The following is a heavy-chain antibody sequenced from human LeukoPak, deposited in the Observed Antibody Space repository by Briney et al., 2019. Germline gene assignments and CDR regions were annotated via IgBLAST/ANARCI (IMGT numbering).Heavy chain of an antibody. CDR3: ARDSKSARPFYYYFYGLDV. V-gene: IGHV1-2*02. CDR1: GYTLAGYY. J-gene: IGHJ6*02. CDR2: VNPHSGGT. D-gene: IGHD1-1*01. Sequence: ASVRVSCKASGYTLAGYYLHWVRQAPGQGLEWMGWVNPHSGGTNYAQKFQGRVTMTRDTSTSTAYMGLSGLRSDDTAVFYCARDSKSARPFYYYFYGLDVWGQGTTVTVSS.